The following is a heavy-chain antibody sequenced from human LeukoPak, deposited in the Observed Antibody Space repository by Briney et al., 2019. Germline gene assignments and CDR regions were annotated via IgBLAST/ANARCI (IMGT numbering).Heavy chain of an antibody. CDR1: GGSVSSYY. Sequence: SETLSLTCTVSGGSVSSYYWSWIRQPPGEGLEWIGYIYTSGSTNYNPSLKSRVTISVDTSKNQFSLKLSSVTAADTAVYYCARHLGIVTIFGVVSPFDPWGQGTLVTVSS. D-gene: IGHD3-3*01. CDR2: IYTSGST. CDR3: ARHLGIVTIFGVVSPFDP. V-gene: IGHV4-4*09. J-gene: IGHJ5*02.